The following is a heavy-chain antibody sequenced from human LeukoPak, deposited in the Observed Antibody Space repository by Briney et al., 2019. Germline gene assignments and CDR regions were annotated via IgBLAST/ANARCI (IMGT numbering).Heavy chain of an antibody. CDR1: GLTGSSNF. J-gene: IGHJ6*02. D-gene: IGHD1-1*01. CDR2: IYSGGST. CDR3: ASSGTASRGAIDV. Sequence: GGSLRLSCAASGLTGSSNFMTWVRQAPGKGLEWVSAIYSGGSTFYAASVRGRFNISRDNSKKTMFLQMSSLRVEDAAVYYCASSGTASRGAIDVWGQGTTVTVYS. V-gene: IGHV3-66*01.